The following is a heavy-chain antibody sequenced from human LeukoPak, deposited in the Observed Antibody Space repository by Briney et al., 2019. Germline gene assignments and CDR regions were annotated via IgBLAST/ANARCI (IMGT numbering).Heavy chain of an antibody. CDR3: ACSATYYDFWSGYRGAYFDY. J-gene: IGHJ4*02. CDR2: IYHSGST. V-gene: IGHV4-38-2*01. D-gene: IGHD3-3*01. CDR1: GYSISSGYY. Sequence: SETLSLTCAVSGYSISSGYYWGWIRQPPGKGLEWVGRIYHSGSTYYTPSLKSRVTISVDTSKSQFSRKLSSEIAADTAVYYCACSATYYDFWSGYRGAYFDYWGQGTLVTVSS.